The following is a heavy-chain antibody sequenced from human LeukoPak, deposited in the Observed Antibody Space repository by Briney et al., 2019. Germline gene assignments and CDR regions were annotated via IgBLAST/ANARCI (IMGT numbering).Heavy chain of an antibody. CDR1: GFTVSSNY. D-gene: IGHD2/OR15-2a*01. CDR3: ARSNRDAFDM. Sequence: GGSLRLSCAASGFTVSSNYMSWVRQAPGKGLEWVSVIYSGGSTYYADSVKGRFTLSRDNAKKSLSLQMNSLRAEDTAIYYCARSNRDAFDMWGQGTVVTVSS. J-gene: IGHJ3*02. CDR2: IYSGGST. V-gene: IGHV3-53*01.